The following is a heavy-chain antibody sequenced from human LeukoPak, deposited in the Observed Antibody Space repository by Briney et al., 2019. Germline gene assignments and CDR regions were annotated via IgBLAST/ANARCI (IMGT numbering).Heavy chain of an antibody. Sequence: SETLSLTCTVSGGSINSYYWSWIRQPAGKGLEWIGRIYTSGSTNYNPSLKSRVTMSVDTSKNQFSLKLSSVTAADTAVYYCARESVEAYCGGDCYSGAFDIWGQGTMVTVSS. V-gene: IGHV4-4*07. CDR2: IYTSGST. CDR1: GGSINSYY. D-gene: IGHD2-21*02. CDR3: ARESVEAYCGGDCYSGAFDI. J-gene: IGHJ3*02.